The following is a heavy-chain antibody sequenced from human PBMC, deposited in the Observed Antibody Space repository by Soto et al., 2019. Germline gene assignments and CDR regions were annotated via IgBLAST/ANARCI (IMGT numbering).Heavy chain of an antibody. V-gene: IGHV3-74*02. J-gene: IGHJ6*03. D-gene: IGHD2-15*01. Sequence: EVQLVESGGGLVQPGGSLRLSCAASGFTFRNYWMYWVRQAPGQGLEWVSRINSDGSVSIYADSVQGLLTISRDNVKNNLYLLMDRLRAEDTAVYYCARGAWLGGSCSSLAGSFYYYLDAWGEGPTVTVFS. CDR2: INSDGSVS. CDR1: GFTFRNYW. CDR3: ARGAWLGGSCSSLAGSFYYYLDA.